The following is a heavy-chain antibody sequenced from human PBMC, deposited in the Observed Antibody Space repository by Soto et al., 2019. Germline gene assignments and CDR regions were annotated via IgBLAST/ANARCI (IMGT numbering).Heavy chain of an antibody. CDR2: ISFDGSNK. J-gene: IGHJ6*02. CDR1: GFTFSSYA. CDR3: ARSSRSSWQNYYYYYGMDV. V-gene: IGHV3-30-3*01. Sequence: QVQLVESGGGVVQPGRSLRLSCAASGFTFSSYAMHWVRQAPGKGLEWVAVISFDGSNKYYADSVKGRFTISRDNSKNTLYLQMNSLRAADTAVYYCARSSRSSWQNYYYYYGMDVWGQGTTVTVSS. D-gene: IGHD6-13*01.